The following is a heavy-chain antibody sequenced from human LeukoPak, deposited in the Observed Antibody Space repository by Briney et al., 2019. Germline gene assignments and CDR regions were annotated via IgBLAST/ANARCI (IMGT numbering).Heavy chain of an antibody. J-gene: IGHJ6*02. V-gene: IGHV3-23*01. CDR1: GFTFSSYA. CDR2: ISGSGGST. D-gene: IGHD6-19*01. Sequence: PGGSLRLSCAASGFTFSSYAMHWVRQAPGKGLEWVSAISGSGGSTYYADSVKGRFTISRDNSKNTLYLQMNSLRAEDTAVYYCAKDLVYSSGPPSYYYYGMDVWGQGTTVTVSS. CDR3: AKDLVYSSGPPSYYYYGMDV.